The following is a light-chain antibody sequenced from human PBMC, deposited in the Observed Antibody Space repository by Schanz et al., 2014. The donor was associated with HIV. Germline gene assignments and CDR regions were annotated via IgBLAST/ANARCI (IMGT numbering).Light chain of an antibody. CDR1: TSDIGNHDF. V-gene: IGLV2-8*01. Sequence: QSALTQPPSASGSPGQSVTISCTGTTSDIGNHDFVSWYQQHPGKAPKLMIYDVSNRPSGVSSRFSGSKSGITASLTISGLQAEDEGDYYCCSYAATSNVLFGGGTKLTVL. CDR3: CSYAATSNVL. J-gene: IGLJ3*02. CDR2: DVS.